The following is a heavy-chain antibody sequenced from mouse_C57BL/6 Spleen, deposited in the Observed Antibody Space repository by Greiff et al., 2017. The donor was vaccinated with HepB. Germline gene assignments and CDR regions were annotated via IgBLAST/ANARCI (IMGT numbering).Heavy chain of an antibody. CDR3: ARWGSGNYGFAY. CDR1: GYAFSSYW. CDR2: IYPGDGDT. V-gene: IGHV1-80*01. J-gene: IGHJ3*01. D-gene: IGHD2-1*01. Sequence: VQLQQSGAELVKPGASVKISCKASGYAFSSYWMNWVKQRPGKGLEWIGQIYPGDGDTNYNGKFKGKATLTAVKSSSTAYMQLSSLTSEDSAVYFCARWGSGNYGFAYWGQGTLVTVSA.